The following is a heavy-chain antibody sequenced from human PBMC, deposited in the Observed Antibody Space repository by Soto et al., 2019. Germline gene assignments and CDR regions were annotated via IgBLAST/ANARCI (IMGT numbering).Heavy chain of an antibody. V-gene: IGHV3-30*03. Sequence: SLRLSCAASGFTFRSYAIHWVRQAPGNGLEWVAVISYDESDKYYADSLKGRFTISRDNSKNTLYLQMNSLRGEDTAVYYCARDLSVAGPDYWGQGTLVTVSS. CDR2: ISYDESDK. D-gene: IGHD6-19*01. J-gene: IGHJ4*02. CDR1: GFTFRSYA. CDR3: ARDLSVAGPDY.